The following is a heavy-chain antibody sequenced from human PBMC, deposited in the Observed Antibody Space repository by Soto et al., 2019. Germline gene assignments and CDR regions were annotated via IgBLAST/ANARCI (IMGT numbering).Heavy chain of an antibody. CDR3: AKDLGYCSGGSCFTGFDY. CDR1: GFTFSSYS. J-gene: IGHJ4*02. D-gene: IGHD2-15*01. V-gene: IGHV3-23*01. Sequence: PGGSLRLSFAASGFTFSSYSMSWVRQAPGKGLEWVSAISGSGGSTYYADSVKGRFTISRDNSKNTLYLQMNSLRAEDTAVYYCAKDLGYCSGGSCFTGFDYWGQGTLVTVSS. CDR2: ISGSGGST.